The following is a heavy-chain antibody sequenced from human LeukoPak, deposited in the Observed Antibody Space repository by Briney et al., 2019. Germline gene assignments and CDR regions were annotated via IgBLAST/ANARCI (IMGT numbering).Heavy chain of an antibody. D-gene: IGHD5-18*01. CDR1: GASISSYY. Sequence: SETLSLTCTVSGASISSYYWSWIRQPPGKGLEWIGHIYHSGSTYYNPSLKSRATISLDMSANQFSLKLNSMTPADTAVFYCARETGGGDSCGVWGQGTLVTVSS. CDR2: IYHSGST. CDR3: ARETGGGDSCGV. V-gene: IGHV4-59*12. J-gene: IGHJ4*02.